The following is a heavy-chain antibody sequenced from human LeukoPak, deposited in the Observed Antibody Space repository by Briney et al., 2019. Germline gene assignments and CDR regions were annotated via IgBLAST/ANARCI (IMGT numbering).Heavy chain of an antibody. J-gene: IGHJ3*02. V-gene: IGHV4-34*01. CDR3: ASLNTSGYAFDI. CDR1: VGSFSGYY. CDR2: INHSGST. Sequence: PSETLSLTCAVYVGSFSGYYWSWIRQPPGKGLEWIGEINHSGSTNYNPSLKSRVTISVDTSKNQFSLKLSSVTAADTAVYYCASLNTSGYAFDIWGQGTMVTVSS. D-gene: IGHD3-3*01.